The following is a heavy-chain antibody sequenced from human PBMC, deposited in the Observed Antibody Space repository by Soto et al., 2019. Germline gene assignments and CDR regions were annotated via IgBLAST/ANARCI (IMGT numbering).Heavy chain of an antibody. CDR1: GGTFSSYT. V-gene: IGHV1-69*08. J-gene: IGHJ4*02. D-gene: IGHD3-10*01. CDR3: AREASMAIDMVRGVTDY. Sequence: QVQLVQSGAEVKKPGSSVKVSCKASGGTFSSYTISWVRQAPGQGLEWMGRIIPILGIANYAQKFQGRVTITADKSTSTAYMELSSLRSEDTAVYYCAREASMAIDMVRGVTDYWGQGTLVTVSS. CDR2: IIPILGIA.